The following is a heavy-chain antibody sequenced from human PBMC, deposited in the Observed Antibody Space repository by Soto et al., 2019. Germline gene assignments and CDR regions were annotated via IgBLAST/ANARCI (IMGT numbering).Heavy chain of an antibody. CDR1: GGSISSYY. V-gene: IGHV4-59*01. Sequence: TLSLTCTVSGGSISSYYWSWILQPPGKGLEWIGYIYYSGSTNYNPSLKSRVTISVDTSKNQFSLKLSSVTAADTAVYYCARSTYYYDSSGYYDTSFDYWGQGTLVTVYS. J-gene: IGHJ4*02. D-gene: IGHD3-22*01. CDR2: IYYSGST. CDR3: ARSTYYYDSSGYYDTSFDY.